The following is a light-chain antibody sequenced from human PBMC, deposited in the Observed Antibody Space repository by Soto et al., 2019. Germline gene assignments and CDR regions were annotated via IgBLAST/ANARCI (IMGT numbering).Light chain of an antibody. V-gene: IGKV4-1*01. CDR2: WAS. CDR1: XSVLYSSNNKNY. CDR3: QQYYSTPL. Sequence: DIVMTQSPDSLAVSLGARATINXXSSXSVLYSSNNKNYLAWYQQKPGQPPXXLIYWASTRESGVPDRFSGSWSGTDFTLTISSLQAEDVAVYYCQQYYSTPLFGQGTRLEIK. J-gene: IGKJ5*01.